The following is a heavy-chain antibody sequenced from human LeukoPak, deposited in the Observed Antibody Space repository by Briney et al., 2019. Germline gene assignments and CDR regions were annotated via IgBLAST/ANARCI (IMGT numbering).Heavy chain of an antibody. J-gene: IGHJ6*03. CDR2: LYHPDST. V-gene: IGHV4-38-2*01. CDR1: GYPINNAYY. CDR3: ARQYDSYFYYYLDL. Sequence: SETLSLTCGVSGYPINNAYYWVWIRQPPGKGLEWIGSLYHPDSTYYNPSLKSRVTMSVDTSRNQFSLRLSFVTAADTAVYYCARQYDSYFYYYLDLWGTGTTVTVSS. D-gene: IGHD2-2*01.